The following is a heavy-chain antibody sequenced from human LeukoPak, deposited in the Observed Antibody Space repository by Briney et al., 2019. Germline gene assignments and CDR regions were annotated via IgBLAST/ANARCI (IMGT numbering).Heavy chain of an antibody. CDR1: GFTFSSCG. CDR2: ISSSGSTI. D-gene: IGHD6-19*01. V-gene: IGHV3-48*03. J-gene: IGHJ5*01. Sequence: GGSLRLSCAASGFTFSSCGMSWVRQAPGKGLEWVSYISSSGSTIYYADSVKGRFTISRDNAKNSLYLQMYSLRAEDTALYCCARGGSGWFDYWGEGTLVTVSS. CDR3: ARGGSGWFDY.